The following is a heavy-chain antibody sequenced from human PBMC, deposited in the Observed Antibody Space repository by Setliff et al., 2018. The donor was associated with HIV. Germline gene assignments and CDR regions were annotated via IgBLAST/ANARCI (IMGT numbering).Heavy chain of an antibody. CDR2: INAGNGNT. J-gene: IGHJ6*02. V-gene: IGHV1-3*01. CDR1: GYTFTSYA. CDR3: ARVPTVVMSYYYYGMDV. Sequence: ASVKVSCKASGYTFTSYAMHWVRQAPGQRLEWMGWINAGNGNTKYSQKFQGRVTITRDTAASTAYMELSSLRSEDTAVYYCARVPTVVMSYYYYGMDVWGQGTTVTVSS. D-gene: IGHD2-15*01.